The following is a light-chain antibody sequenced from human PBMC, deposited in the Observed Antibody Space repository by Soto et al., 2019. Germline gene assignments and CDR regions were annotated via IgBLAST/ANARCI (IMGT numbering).Light chain of an antibody. CDR3: SSYARNRDIL. CDR1: TSDVGGYNY. CDR2: EVS. V-gene: IGLV2-8*01. Sequence: QSALTQPPSASGSPGQSVAISCTGTTSDVGGYNYVSWYQQHPGKAPKLMSYEVSKRPSGVPDRFSGSKSGNTASLTVSGLQAEDEADYYCSSYARNRDILFGGGTKLTVL. J-gene: IGLJ2*01.